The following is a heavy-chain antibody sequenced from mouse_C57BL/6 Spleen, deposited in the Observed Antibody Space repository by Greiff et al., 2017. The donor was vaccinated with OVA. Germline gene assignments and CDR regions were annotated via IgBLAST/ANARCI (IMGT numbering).Heavy chain of an antibody. CDR1: GFTFSSYG. CDR2: ISSGGSYT. D-gene: IGHD2-1*01. J-gene: IGHJ4*01. CDR3: ARLGGNPYYYAMDY. V-gene: IGHV5-6*01. Sequence: EVKLMESGGDLVKPGGSLKLSCAASGFTFSSYGMSWVRQTPDKRLEWVATISSGGSYTYYPDSVKGRFTISRDNAKTTLYLQMSSLKSEDTAMYYCARLGGNPYYYAMDYWGQGTSVTVSS.